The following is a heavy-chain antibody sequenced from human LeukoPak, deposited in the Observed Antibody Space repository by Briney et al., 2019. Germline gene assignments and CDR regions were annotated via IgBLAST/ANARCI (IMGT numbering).Heavy chain of an antibody. CDR2: TSSGGST. J-gene: IGHJ4*02. CDR3: AKGISALGEY. CDR1: GFTFSNYA. V-gene: IGHV3-23*01. D-gene: IGHD3-10*01. Sequence: GGSLRLSCAASGFTFSNYAMTWVRQAPGKGLEWVSSTSSGGSTYYADSVKGRFTISRDNSKNTVYLQMNSLTVEDTAVYYCAKGISALGEYWGQGTLVTVSS.